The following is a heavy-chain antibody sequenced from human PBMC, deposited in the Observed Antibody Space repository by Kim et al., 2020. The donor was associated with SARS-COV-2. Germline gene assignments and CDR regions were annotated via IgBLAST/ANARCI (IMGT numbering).Heavy chain of an antibody. D-gene: IGHD6-13*01. Sequence: ASVKVSCKASGYTFTSYAINWVRQAPGQGLEWMGWINTDTGNPTYVQGFTGRFVFSLDTSVNTAYLQISGLKAEDTAVYYCARTITAPGSKYFQHWGQGTLVTVSS. CDR2: INTDTGNP. CDR3: ARTITAPGSKYFQH. J-gene: IGHJ1*01. V-gene: IGHV7-4-1*02. CDR1: GYTFTSYA.